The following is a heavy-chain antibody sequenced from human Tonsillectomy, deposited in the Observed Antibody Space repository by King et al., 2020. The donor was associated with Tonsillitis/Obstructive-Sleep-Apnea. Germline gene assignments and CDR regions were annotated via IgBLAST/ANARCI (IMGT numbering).Heavy chain of an antibody. CDR3: ARITCSSVSCYIDY. V-gene: IGHV2-70*11. Sequence: VTLKESGPALVRPPQTLTLTCTFSGFSLRTSGMCVSWIRQPPGQALEWLARIDWDDDKYYSTSLKTRLTISKDTSKNQVVLTMTNMDPVDTATYYCARITCSSVSCYIDYWGQGTLVTVSS. J-gene: IGHJ4*02. CDR1: GFSLRTSGMC. D-gene: IGHD2-15*01. CDR2: IDWDDDK.